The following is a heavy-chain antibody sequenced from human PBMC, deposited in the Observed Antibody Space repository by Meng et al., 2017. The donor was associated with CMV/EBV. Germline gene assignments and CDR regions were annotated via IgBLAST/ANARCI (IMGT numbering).Heavy chain of an antibody. J-gene: IGHJ4*02. CDR2: VNSNNDAT. CDR3: VRSSGWSLFDY. Sequence: QVQLVQSGGEMKKPGASVKVSCTTSGFTFSDYYIHWVRQAPGQGLEWMGWVNSNNDATNYARKFQGRVSMTRDTSISTAHMELSRLMSDDTAVYYCVRSSGWSLFDYWGQGTLVTVSS. CDR1: GFTFSDYY. D-gene: IGHD6-19*01. V-gene: IGHV1-2*02.